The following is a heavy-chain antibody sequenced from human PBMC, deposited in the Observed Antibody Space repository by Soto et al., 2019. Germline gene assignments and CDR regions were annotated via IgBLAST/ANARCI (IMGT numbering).Heavy chain of an antibody. D-gene: IGHD1-26*01. Sequence: GGSLRLSCAASGFTFSSYAMNWVRQAPGKGLEWVSVISGSGGSTCYADSVKGRFTISRDNSKNTLYLQMNSLKAEDMAVYYCANDGSYYTGGSVYWGQGTLVTVSS. CDR3: ANDGSYYTGGSVY. CDR2: ISGSGGST. J-gene: IGHJ4*02. V-gene: IGHV3-23*01. CDR1: GFTFSSYA.